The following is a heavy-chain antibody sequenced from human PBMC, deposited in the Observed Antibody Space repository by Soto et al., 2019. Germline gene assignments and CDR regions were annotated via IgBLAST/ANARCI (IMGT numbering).Heavy chain of an antibody. V-gene: IGHV4-34*01. CDR2: INHSGST. CDR3: ARDKTTGLFDY. D-gene: IGHD1-7*01. Sequence: QVQLQQWGAGLLKPSETLSLTCAVYGGSFSGYYWTWIRQPPGTGLEWIGEINHSGSTNYNPSLKXXVTLSVDTSTNQFSLKLTSVTAADTAVYYCARDKTTGLFDYWGQGTLVTVSS. J-gene: IGHJ4*02. CDR1: GGSFSGYY.